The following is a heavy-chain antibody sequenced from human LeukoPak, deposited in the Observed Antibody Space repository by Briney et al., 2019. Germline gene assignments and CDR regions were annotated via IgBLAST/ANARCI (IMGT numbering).Heavy chain of an antibody. CDR2: ISSSSSYI. V-gene: IGHV3-21*01. CDR3: ARGRYSYGWDYFDY. D-gene: IGHD5-18*01. Sequence: GGSLRLSCAASGFTFSSYGIHWVRQAPGKGLEWVSSISSSSSYIYYADSVKGRFTISRDNAKNSLYLQMNSLRAEDTAVYYCARGRYSYGWDYFDYWGQGTLVTVSS. CDR1: GFTFSSYG. J-gene: IGHJ4*02.